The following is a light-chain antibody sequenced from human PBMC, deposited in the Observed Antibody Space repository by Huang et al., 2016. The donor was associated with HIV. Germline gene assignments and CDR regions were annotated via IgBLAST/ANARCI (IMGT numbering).Light chain of an antibody. Sequence: EIVLTQSPGTLSLSPGERATLSCRASQIVSSSYLAWYQQKPGQAPRLLIYGASSRAPGLPDRFSGSGSGTDFTLTISRLEPEDFAVYYCQQYGSSRTFGQGTKVEIK. CDR3: QQYGSSRT. CDR2: GAS. CDR1: QIVSSSY. V-gene: IGKV3-20*01. J-gene: IGKJ1*01.